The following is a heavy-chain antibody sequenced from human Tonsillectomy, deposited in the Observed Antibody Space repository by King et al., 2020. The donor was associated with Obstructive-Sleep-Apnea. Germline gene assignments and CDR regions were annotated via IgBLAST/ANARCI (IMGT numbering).Heavy chain of an antibody. J-gene: IGHJ4*02. CDR2: LYYSGST. CDR3: ASSPYSHDYYFDY. CDR1: GGSISSGGYS. V-gene: IGHV4-30-4*07. D-gene: IGHD6-13*01. Sequence: QLQESGPGLVKPSQTLSLTCAVSGGSISSGGYSWSWIRQPPGKGLAWIGYLYYSGSTYYNPSLKSRVTISVDTSRNQFSLKLSSVTAADTAVYYCASSPYSHDYYFDYWGQGTLVTVSS.